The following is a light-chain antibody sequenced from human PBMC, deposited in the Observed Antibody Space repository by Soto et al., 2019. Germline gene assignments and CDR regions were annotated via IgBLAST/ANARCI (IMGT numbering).Light chain of an antibody. V-gene: IGKV3-11*01. CDR2: DVS. CDR3: QQRSNRPRFT. Sequence: EIVLTQSPATLSLSPGERDTLSCRANQSVDNYLAWYQQKPGQAPRLLIYDVSNRATGTPARFSGSGSGTDFTLSISSLEPEDFAVYYCQQRSNRPRFTFGPGTKVDIK. CDR1: QSVDNY. J-gene: IGKJ3*01.